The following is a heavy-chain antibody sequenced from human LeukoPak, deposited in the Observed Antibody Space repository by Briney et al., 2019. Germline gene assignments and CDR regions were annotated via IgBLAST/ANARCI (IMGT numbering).Heavy chain of an antibody. D-gene: IGHD6-13*01. CDR1: GGSISSSNW. Sequence: SETLSLTCAVSGGSISSSNWWSWVRQPPGKGLEWIGEIYHSGSTNYNPSLKSRVTISVDKSKNQFSLKLSSVTAADTAVYYCARPFSSSWYGDNWFDPWGQGTLVTVSS. J-gene: IGHJ5*02. CDR2: IYHSGST. V-gene: IGHV4-4*02. CDR3: ARPFSSSWYGDNWFDP.